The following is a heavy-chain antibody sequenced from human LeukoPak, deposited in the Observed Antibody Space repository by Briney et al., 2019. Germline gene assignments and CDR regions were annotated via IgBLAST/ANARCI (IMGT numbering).Heavy chain of an antibody. CDR2: ISSSSSYI. Sequence: PGGSLRLSCAASGFTFSSYSMNWVRQAPGKGLEWVSSISSSSSYIYYADSVKGRFTISRDNAKNSLYLQMNSLRAEDTAVYYCARDSAYVYAFDIWGRGTMVTVSS. CDR1: GFTFSSYS. J-gene: IGHJ3*02. V-gene: IGHV3-21*01. CDR3: ARDSAYVYAFDI. D-gene: IGHD3-10*02.